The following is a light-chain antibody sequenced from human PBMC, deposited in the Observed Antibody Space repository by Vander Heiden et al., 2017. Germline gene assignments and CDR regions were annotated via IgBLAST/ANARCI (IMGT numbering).Light chain of an antibody. CDR2: DNN. CDR1: SSNIGNNY. J-gene: IGLJ1*01. V-gene: IGLV1-51*01. Sequence: QPVFTQPPSVSAAPGQKVTIACSGSSSNIGNNYVSWYQQVPGTAPKLLIYDNNKRPSGIPDRFSGSKSGTSATLGITGLQTGDEADYYCGTWDSSLSAVVFGTGTKVTVL. CDR3: GTWDSSLSAVV.